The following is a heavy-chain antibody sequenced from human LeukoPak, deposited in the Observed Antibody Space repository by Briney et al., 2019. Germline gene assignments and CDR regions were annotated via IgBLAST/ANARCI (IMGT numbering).Heavy chain of an antibody. CDR2: INPNSGGT. CDR1: RYTFTGYY. V-gene: IGHV1-2*02. CDR3: ARGGDYYDSSGPFDY. J-gene: IGHJ4*02. Sequence: ASVKVSCKASRYTFTGYYMHWVRQAPGQGLEWMGWINPNSGGTNYAQKFQGRVTMTRDTSISTAYMELSRLRSDDTAVYYCARGGDYYDSSGPFDYWGQGTLVTVSS. D-gene: IGHD3-22*01.